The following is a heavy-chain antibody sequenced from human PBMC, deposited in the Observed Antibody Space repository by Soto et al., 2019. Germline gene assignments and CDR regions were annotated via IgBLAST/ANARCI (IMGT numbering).Heavy chain of an antibody. D-gene: IGHD6-19*01. CDR1: GFTFSSDA. CDR2: ISGSGGST. CDR3: AKDLIAVASDGMDV. J-gene: IGHJ6*02. V-gene: IGHV3-23*01. Sequence: GGSPRLSCAASGFTFSSDAMSWVRQAPGKGLEWVSAISGSGGSTYYADSVKGRFTISRDNSKNTLYLQMNSLRAEDTAVYYCAKDLIAVASDGMDVWGQGTTVTVSS.